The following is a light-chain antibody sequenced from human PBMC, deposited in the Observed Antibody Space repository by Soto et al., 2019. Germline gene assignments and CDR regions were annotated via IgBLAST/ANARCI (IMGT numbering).Light chain of an antibody. CDR1: QSVLYSSNNENY. Sequence: DIVMTQSPDSLAVSLGERATINCKSRQSVLYSSNNENYLAWYQQKPGQPPKLLIYWASTRESGVPDRFSGSGSGTDFTLTIDSLQAEDVAVYYCKQHYSTPETFGQGTKVDIK. CDR3: KQHYSTPET. CDR2: WAS. J-gene: IGKJ1*01. V-gene: IGKV4-1*01.